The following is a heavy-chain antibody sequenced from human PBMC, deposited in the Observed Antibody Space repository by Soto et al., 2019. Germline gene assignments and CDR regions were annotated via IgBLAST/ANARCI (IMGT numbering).Heavy chain of an antibody. V-gene: IGHV3-74*01. J-gene: IGHJ4*02. CDR1: GLTFSTYW. CDR2: INGDGSST. CDR3: AKGGRQWLVTSDFNY. Sequence: GGALRLSCAASGLTFSTYWMPWVRQAPGKGLVWVSRINGDGSSTSYADSVKGRFTISRDSSKNTVSLEMTSLRAEDTAVYYCAKGGRQWLVTSDFNYWGQGALVTVSS. D-gene: IGHD6-19*01.